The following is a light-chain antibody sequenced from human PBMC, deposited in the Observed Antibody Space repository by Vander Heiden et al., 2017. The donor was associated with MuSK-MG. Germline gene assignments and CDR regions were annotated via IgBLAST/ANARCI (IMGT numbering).Light chain of an antibody. V-gene: IGKV1-6*01. CDR3: HQDNGYPWT. CDR2: SAS. CDR1: QGIRAD. Sequence: AIQISQSPSSLSASVGDRITITCRASQGIRADLIWFQQKPGQAPKLLIYSASTLHGGVPSRFGSSGLYTVFTRTISSLQPEDVATYCCHQDNGYPWTFGEGTKVEVK. J-gene: IGKJ1*01.